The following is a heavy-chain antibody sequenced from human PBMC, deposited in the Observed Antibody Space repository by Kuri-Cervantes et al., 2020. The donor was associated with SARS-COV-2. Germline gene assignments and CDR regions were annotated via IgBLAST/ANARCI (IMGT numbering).Heavy chain of an antibody. D-gene: IGHD2-15*01. CDR2: IYYSGST. CDR3: ARLLRQKYCSGGSCYGWI. V-gene: IGHV4-31*03. J-gene: IGHJ3*02. Sequence: LRLSCTVSGGSISSGGYYWSWIRQHPGKGLEWIGYIYYSGSTYYNPSLKSRVTISVDTSKNQFSLKLSSVTAADTAVYYCARLLRQKYCSGGSCYGWIWGQGTMVTVSS. CDR1: GGSISSGGYY.